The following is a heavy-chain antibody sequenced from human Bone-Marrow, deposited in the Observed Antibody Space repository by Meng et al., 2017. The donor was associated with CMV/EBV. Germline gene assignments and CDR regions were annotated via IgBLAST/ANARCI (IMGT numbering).Heavy chain of an antibody. CDR1: GFTFSDYW. Sequence: GGSLRLSCTASGFTFSDYWMHWVRQTPGKGLLWVSRIKGDGSHTIYGDSVKGRFTISRDNAKNTLYLQMNTLRVGDTAVYYCVRDGHSWNFDYWGQGSLVTVSS. D-gene: IGHD6-13*01. CDR3: VRDGHSWNFDY. V-gene: IGHV3-74*01. J-gene: IGHJ4*02. CDR2: IKGDGSHT.